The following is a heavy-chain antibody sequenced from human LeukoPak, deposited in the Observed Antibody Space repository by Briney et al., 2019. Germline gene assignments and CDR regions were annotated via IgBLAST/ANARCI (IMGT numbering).Heavy chain of an antibody. CDR2: INWNGGST. CDR1: GFTFDDYG. V-gene: IGHV3-20*04. J-gene: IGHJ3*02. CDR3: ARGSRFGVVERDAFDI. Sequence: GGSLRLSCAASGFTFDDYGMSWVRQAPGKGLEWVSGINWNGGSTGYADSVKGRFTISRDNAKNSLYLQMNSLRAEDTAVYYCARGSRFGVVERDAFDIWGQGTMVTVSS. D-gene: IGHD3-3*01.